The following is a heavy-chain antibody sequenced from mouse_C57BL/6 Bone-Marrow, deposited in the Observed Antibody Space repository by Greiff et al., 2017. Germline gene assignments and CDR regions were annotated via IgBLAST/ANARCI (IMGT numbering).Heavy chain of an antibody. V-gene: IGHV1-56*01. CDR1: GYTFTSHW. Sequence: VQLQQSGPELVRPGASVKISCKAPGYTFTSHWKQWVRQRPGQGLEWHGEIFPGRGSTYYNEKFKGMAPLTVDTSSSTAYMKLSSLTSEDSAVYFCAIPYYFDYWGQGTTLTVSS. CDR3: AIPYYFDY. J-gene: IGHJ2*01. CDR2: IFPGRGST.